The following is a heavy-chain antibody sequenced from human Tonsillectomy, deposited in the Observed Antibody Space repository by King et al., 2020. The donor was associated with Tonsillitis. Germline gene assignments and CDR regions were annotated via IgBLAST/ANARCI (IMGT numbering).Heavy chain of an antibody. Sequence: QLVQSGGGLVKPGGSLRLSCAASGFTFSSYSMNWVRQAPGKGLEWVSSISSSRSYIYYADSVKGRFTITGDNAKKSLDLQMNSLIAEDTAVYYCARVDLDGYTSGWYDYWGQGTLVTVSS. CDR1: GFTFSSYS. CDR3: ARVDLDGYTSGWYDY. V-gene: IGHV3-21*01. J-gene: IGHJ4*02. D-gene: IGHD6-19*01. CDR2: ISSSRSYI.